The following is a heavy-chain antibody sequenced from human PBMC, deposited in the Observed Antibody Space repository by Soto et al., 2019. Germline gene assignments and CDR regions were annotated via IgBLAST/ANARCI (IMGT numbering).Heavy chain of an antibody. J-gene: IGHJ6*02. CDR3: ARVRFLEWFHYYYYYHMDV. V-gene: IGHV1-69*06. CDR2: IIPIFGTA. D-gene: IGHD3-3*01. Sequence: QVQLVQSGAEVKKPGSSMKVSCKASGGTFSSYAISWVRQAPGQGLEWMGGIIPIFGTANYAQNFQGRVTITADKSTSTAYMKLSSLRSEDTAVYYCARVRFLEWFHYYYYYHMDVWGQGTTVTVS. CDR1: GGTFSSYA.